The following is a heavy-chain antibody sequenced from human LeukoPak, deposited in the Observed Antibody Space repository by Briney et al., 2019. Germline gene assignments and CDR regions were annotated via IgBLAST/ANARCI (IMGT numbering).Heavy chain of an antibody. CDR2: ISWNSGSI. D-gene: IGHD3-22*01. V-gene: IGHV3-9*01. Sequence: GGSLRLSCAASGFTFDDYAMHWVRQAPGKGLEWVSGISWNSGSIGYADSVKGRFTISRDNAKNSLYLQMNSLRAEDTALYYCARDSFTPHYYDSSGYYPDDYWGQGTLVTVSS. CDR3: ARDSFTPHYYDSSGYYPDDY. CDR1: GFTFDDYA. J-gene: IGHJ4*02.